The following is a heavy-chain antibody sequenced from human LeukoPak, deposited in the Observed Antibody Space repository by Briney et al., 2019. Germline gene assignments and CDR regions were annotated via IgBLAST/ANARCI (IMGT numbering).Heavy chain of an antibody. Sequence: GGSLRLSCTASGFTFSNYWMYRVRQTPEKGLLWLSRINIDGSTTNYADSVKGRFTISRDNAKNTLYLQMNSLRADDTALYYCSRDLTWGVMGLWGQGTLVTVSS. CDR3: SRDLTWGVMGL. D-gene: IGHD3-16*01. V-gene: IGHV3-74*01. J-gene: IGHJ4*02. CDR2: INIDGSTT. CDR1: GFTFSNYW.